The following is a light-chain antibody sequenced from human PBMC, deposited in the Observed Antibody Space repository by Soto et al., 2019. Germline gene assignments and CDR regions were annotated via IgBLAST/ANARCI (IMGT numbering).Light chain of an antibody. V-gene: IGLV1-51*01. CDR3: GTWDSSLSAVV. Sequence: QSVLTQPPSVSAAPGQTVTISCSGSSSNIGNNYVSWYQQLPGTAPKLLLYDNNKRPSEIPDRFSGSKSGTSATLGITGLQTGDEADYYSGTWDSSLSAVVFGGGTKLTV. J-gene: IGLJ2*01. CDR2: DNN. CDR1: SSNIGNNY.